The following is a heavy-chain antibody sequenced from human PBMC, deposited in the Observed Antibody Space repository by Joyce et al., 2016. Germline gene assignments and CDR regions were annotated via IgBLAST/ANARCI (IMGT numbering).Heavy chain of an antibody. D-gene: IGHD3-22*01. CDR2: ISAYNGNT. CDR3: ARGGWYDSYHRFDP. CDR1: GYIFPSYG. J-gene: IGHJ5*02. Sequence: QVLLVQSGAEVTKPGASVKVSCKASGYIFPSYGISWVRQAPGQGLEWMGGISAYNGNTNYAQKLQGRVTRTTDTSTSTAYMELRSLRSDDTAVYYCARGGWYDSYHRFDPWGQGTLVTVSS. V-gene: IGHV1-18*04.